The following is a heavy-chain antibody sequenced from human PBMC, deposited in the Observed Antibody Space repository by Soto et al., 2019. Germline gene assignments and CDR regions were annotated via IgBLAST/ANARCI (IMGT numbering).Heavy chain of an antibody. J-gene: IGHJ6*02. CDR3: ANALYGYYYYYGMDV. Sequence: GGSLRLSCAASGFTFSSYGMHWVRQAPGKGLEWVAVIWYDGSNKYYADSVKGRFTISRDNSKNTLYLQMNSLRAEDTAVYYCANALYGYYYYYGMDVWGQGTTVTVSS. CDR1: GFTFSSYG. D-gene: IGHD5-18*01. V-gene: IGHV3-33*06. CDR2: IWYDGSNK.